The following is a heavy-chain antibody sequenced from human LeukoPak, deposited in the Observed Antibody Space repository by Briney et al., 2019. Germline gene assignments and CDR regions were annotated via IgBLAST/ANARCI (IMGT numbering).Heavy chain of an antibody. CDR3: ARDDPENQFDY. CDR1: GFTFSSYA. D-gene: IGHD1-14*01. V-gene: IGHV3-30*04. Sequence: GGSLRLSCAASGFTFSSYAMHWVRQAPGKGLEWVAVISYDGSNKYYADSVKGRFTISRDNSKNTLYLQMNSLRAEDTAVYYCARDDPENQFDYWGQGTLVTVSS. J-gene: IGHJ4*02. CDR2: ISYDGSNK.